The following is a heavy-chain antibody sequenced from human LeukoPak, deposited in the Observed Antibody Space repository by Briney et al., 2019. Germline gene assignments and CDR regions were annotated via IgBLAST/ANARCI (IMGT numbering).Heavy chain of an antibody. CDR3: ARQYYYDSSGRFDY. CDR2: IYTSGST. J-gene: IGHJ4*02. V-gene: IGHV4-4*07. D-gene: IGHD3-22*01. CDR1: GGSISSYY. Sequence: SETLSLTCTVSGGSISSYYWSWIRQPPGKGLEWIGRIYTSGSTNYNPSLKSRVTMSVDTSKNQFSLKLSSVTAADTAVYYCARQYYYDSSGRFDYWGQGTLVTVSS.